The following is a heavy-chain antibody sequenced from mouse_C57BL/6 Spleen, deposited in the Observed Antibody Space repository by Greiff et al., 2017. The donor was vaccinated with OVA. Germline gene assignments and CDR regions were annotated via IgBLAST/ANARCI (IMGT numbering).Heavy chain of an antibody. CDR2: INPSTGGT. J-gene: IGHJ2*01. D-gene: IGHD1-1*01. Sequence: EVQLQQSGPELVKPGASVKISCKASGYSFTGYYMHWVKQSSEKSLEWIGAINPSTGGTSYNQKFKGKATLTVDKSSSTAYMQLKSLTSEDSAVYYCARRRFYYGSLDYWGQGTTLTVSS. V-gene: IGHV1-43*01. CDR1: GYSFTGYY. CDR3: ARRRFYYGSLDY.